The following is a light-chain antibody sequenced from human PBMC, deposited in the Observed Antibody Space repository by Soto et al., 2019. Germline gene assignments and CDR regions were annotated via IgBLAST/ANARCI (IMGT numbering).Light chain of an antibody. CDR3: QQYVGSPPT. J-gene: IGKJ4*01. V-gene: IGKV3-20*01. Sequence: EIELTQSPGTLSLSRGERATLSCRGSQSVPRTCLPGYQHKPGQAPRPLNYRASSRATGIPKSFSCSWSGTNFTLTISRLYPEDFAAKYCQQYVGSPPTVVGGTKG. CDR2: RAS. CDR1: QSVPRTC.